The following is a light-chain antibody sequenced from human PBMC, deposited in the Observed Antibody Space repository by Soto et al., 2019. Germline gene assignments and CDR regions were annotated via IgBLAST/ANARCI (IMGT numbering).Light chain of an antibody. V-gene: IGKV1-39*01. CDR3: QQIYSTPFT. CDR1: QSISSY. Sequence: DIQMTQSTSSLSASVGDRVTITCRASQSISSYLNWYQQKPGKAPKLLIYAASSLQSGVPSRFSGSGSGTDFTLTISSLQPEDFATYYCQQIYSTPFTFGPGTKVDIK. CDR2: AAS. J-gene: IGKJ3*01.